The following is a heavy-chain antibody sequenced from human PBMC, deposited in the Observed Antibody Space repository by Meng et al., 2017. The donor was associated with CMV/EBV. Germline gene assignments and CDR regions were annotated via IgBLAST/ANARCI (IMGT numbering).Heavy chain of an antibody. CDR3: ARAYSGYGELDY. Sequence: ESLKISRTVSGGPISSYYWSWIRQPPGKGLEWIGYIYYSGSTNYNPSLKSRVTISVDTSKNQFSLKLSSVTAADTAVYYCARAYSGYGELDYWGQGTLVTVSS. CDR1: GGPISSYY. J-gene: IGHJ4*02. CDR2: IYYSGST. V-gene: IGHV4-59*01. D-gene: IGHD5-12*01.